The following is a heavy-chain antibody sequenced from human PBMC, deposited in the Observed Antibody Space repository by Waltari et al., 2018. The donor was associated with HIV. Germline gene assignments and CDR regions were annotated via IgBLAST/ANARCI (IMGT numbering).Heavy chain of an antibody. J-gene: IGHJ4*02. CDR3: AINGGSSNFDY. Sequence: QVQLQESGPGLVKPSGTLSITCAVSGGSFSSCHWWTWVRQPPGKGLEGIGEIYHSGTTNNNPSLNTRVTISLDKSKNQFSLKLSSVTAADTAVYYCAINGGSSNFDYWGQGTLVTISS. CDR2: IYHSGTT. V-gene: IGHV4-4*02. D-gene: IGHD2-15*01. CDR1: GGSFSSCHW.